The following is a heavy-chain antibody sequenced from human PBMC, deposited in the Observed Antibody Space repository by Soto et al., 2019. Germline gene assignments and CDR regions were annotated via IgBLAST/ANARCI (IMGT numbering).Heavy chain of an antibody. D-gene: IGHD4-4*01. CDR3: ARGGEIMDSNYVFDY. J-gene: IGHJ4*02. V-gene: IGHV3-13*01. CDR1: GFTFSSYD. Sequence: GGSLRLSCAASGFTFSSYDMHWVRQATGKGLEWVSAIGTAGDTYYPGSVKGRFTISRENAKNSLYLQMNSLRAGDTAVYYCARGGEIMDSNYVFDYWGQGTLVTVSS. CDR2: IGTAGDT.